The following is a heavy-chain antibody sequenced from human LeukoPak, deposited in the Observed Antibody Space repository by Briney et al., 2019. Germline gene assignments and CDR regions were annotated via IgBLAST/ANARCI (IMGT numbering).Heavy chain of an antibody. V-gene: IGHV4-59*11. Sequence: PSETLSLTCTVSGGSIGSHYWTWIRQTPRKGLEWIGYAYDIESTKYNPSLKSRVNISVDTSKNQFSLQLHSVTPEDTAVYYCARGDQAFDIWGQGTMITVSS. CDR1: GGSIGSHY. CDR3: ARGDQAFDI. J-gene: IGHJ3*02. CDR2: AYDIEST.